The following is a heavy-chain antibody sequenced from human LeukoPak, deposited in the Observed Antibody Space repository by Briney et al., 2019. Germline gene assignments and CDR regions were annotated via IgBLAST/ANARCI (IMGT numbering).Heavy chain of an antibody. CDR2: INPHTGST. CDR3: AKVGGAKWSALDI. CDR1: GYTFTGYY. Sequence: GASVKVSCKTSGYTFTGYYIQWVRQAPGQGLEWMGWINPHTGSTNYAQKFQGRVTMTRDTPISTAYMDLNSLTSDDTAVYYCAKVGGAKWSALDIWGQGTLVTVSS. V-gene: IGHV1-2*02. J-gene: IGHJ3*02. D-gene: IGHD1-26*01.